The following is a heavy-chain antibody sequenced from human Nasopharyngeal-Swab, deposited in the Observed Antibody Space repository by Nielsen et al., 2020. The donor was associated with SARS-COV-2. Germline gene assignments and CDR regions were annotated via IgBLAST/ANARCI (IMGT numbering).Heavy chain of an antibody. D-gene: IGHD2-21*01. V-gene: IGHV5-51*01. CDR1: GYSFTSCW. Sequence: GGSLRLSCKGSGYSFTSCWIGWVRQMPGKGLEWMGIIYPGDSDTRYSPSFQGQVTISADKSISTAYLQWSSLKASDTAMYYCARRTVAYCGGDCYSVAFDIWGQGTMVTVSS. CDR2: IYPGDSDT. J-gene: IGHJ3*02. CDR3: ARRTVAYCGGDCYSVAFDI.